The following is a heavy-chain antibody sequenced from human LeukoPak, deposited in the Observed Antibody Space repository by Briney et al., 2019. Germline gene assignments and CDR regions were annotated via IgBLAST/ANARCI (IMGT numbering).Heavy chain of an antibody. D-gene: IGHD6-19*01. CDR3: ARAISSGWDYYYMDV. Sequence: QTGGSLRLSCAASGFTFSSYGMHWVRQAPGKGLEWVAFIRYDGTNKYYADSVKGRFTMSRDNSKNTLYLQMNSLRTEDTAVYYCARAISSGWDYYYMDVWGKGTTVTVSS. V-gene: IGHV3-30*02. CDR1: GFTFSSYG. J-gene: IGHJ6*03. CDR2: IRYDGTNK.